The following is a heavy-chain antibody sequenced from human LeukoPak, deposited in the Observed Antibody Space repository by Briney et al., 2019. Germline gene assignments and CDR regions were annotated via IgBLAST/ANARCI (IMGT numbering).Heavy chain of an antibody. CDR1: GFTFSSYS. J-gene: IGHJ4*02. D-gene: IGHD4-17*01. CDR3: ARGQPHDYGDYGANFDY. V-gene: IGHV3-21*01. CDR2: ISSSSSYI. Sequence: GGSLRLSCAASGFTFSSYSMNWVRQAPGKGLEWVSSISSSSSYIYYADSVKGRFTISRDNAKNPLYLQMNSLRAEDTAVYYCARGQPHDYGDYGANFDYWGQGTLVTVSS.